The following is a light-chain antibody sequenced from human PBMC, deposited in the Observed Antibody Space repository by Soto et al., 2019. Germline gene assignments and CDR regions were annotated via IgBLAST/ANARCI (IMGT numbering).Light chain of an antibody. J-gene: IGKJ4*01. Sequence: EIVFTQSPGTLSLSPGERATLSCRASRSVSSNFLTWHQQKPGQAPRLLIYGASSRATGIPDRFSGSGSGTDFTLTISRLEPEDFAVYYCQQYGSSPPVTFGGGTKVDIK. CDR3: QQYGSSPPVT. V-gene: IGKV3-20*01. CDR2: GAS. CDR1: RSVSSNF.